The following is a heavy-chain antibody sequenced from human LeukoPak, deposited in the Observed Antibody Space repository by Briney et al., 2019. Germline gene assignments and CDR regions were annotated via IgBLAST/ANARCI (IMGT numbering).Heavy chain of an antibody. J-gene: IGHJ4*01. CDR2: IYYSGST. D-gene: IGHD3-22*01. V-gene: IGHV4-59*12. CDR3: ATYYDSIGYRFDY. CDR1: GGSISSYY. Sequence: PSETLSLTCTVSGGSISSYYWSWIRQPPGKGLEWIGYIYYSGSTNYNPSLKSRVTMSIDKSKNQYSLKLTSVTAADTAVYYCATYYDSIGYRFDYWGQGTLVTVSS.